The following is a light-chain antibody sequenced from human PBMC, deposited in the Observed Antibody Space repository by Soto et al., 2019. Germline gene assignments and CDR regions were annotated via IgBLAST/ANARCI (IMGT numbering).Light chain of an antibody. V-gene: IGKV3-20*01. CDR1: QSVSSTY. CDR2: GGS. CDR3: QQYSASPIS. J-gene: IGKJ5*01. Sequence: EVVLTQSPGNLSLSPGERATLSCRASQSVSSTYLTWYQQRPGQAPRLVIYGGSRRATGIPDRFSGSGSGTDFTLTISRLEPEDFAVYYCQQYSASPISFGQGTRLEIK.